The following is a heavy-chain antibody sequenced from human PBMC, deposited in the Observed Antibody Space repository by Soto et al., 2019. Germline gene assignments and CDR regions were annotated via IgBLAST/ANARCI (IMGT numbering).Heavy chain of an antibody. D-gene: IGHD6-19*01. CDR1: GFTFSDYY. CDR2: ISSSGSTI. J-gene: IGHJ6*02. V-gene: IGHV3-11*01. CDR3: ARAQELTAVAGRYYYGMDV. Sequence: GGSLRLSCAASGFTFSDYYMSWIRQAPGKGLEWVSYISSSGSTIYYADSVKGRFTISRDNAKNSLYLQMNSLRAEDTAVYYSARAQELTAVAGRYYYGMDVWGQGTTVTVSS.